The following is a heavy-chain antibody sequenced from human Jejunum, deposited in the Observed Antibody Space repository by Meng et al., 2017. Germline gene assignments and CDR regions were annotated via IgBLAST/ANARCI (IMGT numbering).Heavy chain of an antibody. CDR3: ARSLVPWYGYYGLDV. CDR1: GFSFNTYW. Sequence: GESLKISCAASGFSFNTYWMSWVRQSPGKGLEWVANIKQDGSEEYYVDSVKGRFTISRDNAKMSLYLQMNSLRAEDTAVFYCARSLVPWYGYYGLDVWGQGTTVTVSS. CDR2: IKQDGSEE. J-gene: IGHJ6*02. D-gene: IGHD3-10*01. V-gene: IGHV3-7*01.